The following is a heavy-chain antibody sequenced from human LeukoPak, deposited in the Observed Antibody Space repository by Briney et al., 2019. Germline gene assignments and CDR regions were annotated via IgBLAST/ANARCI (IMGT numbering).Heavy chain of an antibody. D-gene: IGHD1-26*01. J-gene: IGHJ3*02. Sequence: GGSLRLSCAASGFTFSSYWMSWVRRAPGKGLEWVANIKQDGSEKYYVDSVKGRFTISRDNAKNSLYLQMNSLRAEDTAVYYCARDTTLGATFSTAFDIWGQGTMVTVSS. CDR2: IKQDGSEK. CDR3: ARDTTLGATFSTAFDI. V-gene: IGHV3-7*01. CDR1: GFTFSSYW.